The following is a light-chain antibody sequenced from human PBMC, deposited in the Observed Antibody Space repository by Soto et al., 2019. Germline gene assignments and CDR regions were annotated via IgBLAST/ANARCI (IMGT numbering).Light chain of an antibody. Sequence: QSALTQPASVSGSPGQSITISCTGTSSDVGSYNLVSWYQQHPTKAPKLMVYEVSERPSGVSNRFSGSKSDNTASLTISGIQAEDEADYYCCSYAGRSHLAVFGGGTQLTVL. CDR3: CSYAGRSHLAV. CDR1: SSDVGSYNL. CDR2: EVS. J-gene: IGLJ7*01. V-gene: IGLV2-23*02.